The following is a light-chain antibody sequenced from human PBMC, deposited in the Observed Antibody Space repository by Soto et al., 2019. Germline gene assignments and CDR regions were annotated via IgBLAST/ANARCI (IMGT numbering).Light chain of an antibody. Sequence: QLVLTQPPSASGTPGQRVTISCSGSSSKIGRNTVNWYQQLPGTAPKLLIYSNNQRPSGVPDRFSGSKSGTSASLAISGLQSEDEADYYCAAWDDSLNGSVVFGGGTKVTVL. CDR3: AAWDDSLNGSVV. CDR1: SSKIGRNT. V-gene: IGLV1-44*01. J-gene: IGLJ2*01. CDR2: SNN.